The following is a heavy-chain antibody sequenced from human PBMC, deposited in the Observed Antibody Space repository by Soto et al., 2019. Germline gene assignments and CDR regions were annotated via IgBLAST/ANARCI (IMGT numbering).Heavy chain of an antibody. V-gene: IGHV4-34*12. Sequence: SETLSLTCAVYGGSFSAYYWSWVRQPPGKGLEWIGEIIHSESTKYNPTLKSRVTISVDTSKNQFSLKLSSVTAADTAVYYCARQRPTDGRWEFANYYGMDVWGQGTPVTVSS. D-gene: IGHD1-26*01. CDR1: GGSFSAYY. CDR2: IIHSEST. J-gene: IGHJ6*02. CDR3: ARQRPTDGRWEFANYYGMDV.